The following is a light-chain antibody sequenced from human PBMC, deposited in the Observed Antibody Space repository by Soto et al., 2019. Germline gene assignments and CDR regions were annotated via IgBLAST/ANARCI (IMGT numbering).Light chain of an antibody. CDR3: QQANSFPYT. CDR2: SAS. V-gene: IGKV1D-12*01. CDR1: QGIITY. Sequence: DIQMTQSPSSVSASVGARVTITCRASQGIITYLAWYQQKPGQAPRLLIHSASSLESGVPSRFSGSGSGTDFSLTISSLEPEDVATYFCQQANSFPYTFGQGTKLEI. J-gene: IGKJ2*01.